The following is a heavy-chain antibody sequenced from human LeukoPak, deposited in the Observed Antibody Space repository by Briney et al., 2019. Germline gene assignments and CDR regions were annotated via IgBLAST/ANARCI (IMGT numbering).Heavy chain of an antibody. CDR1: GYTFTSYY. Sequence: ASVKVSCKASGYTFTSYYMHWVRQAPGQGLEWMGIINPSGGSTSYAQKFQGRVTMTRDTSTSTVYMELSSLRSDDTAVYYCARHDKPNSITMVRGGIDYWGQGTLVTVSS. J-gene: IGHJ4*02. V-gene: IGHV1-46*01. CDR3: ARHDKPNSITMVRGGIDY. CDR2: INPSGGST. D-gene: IGHD3-10*01.